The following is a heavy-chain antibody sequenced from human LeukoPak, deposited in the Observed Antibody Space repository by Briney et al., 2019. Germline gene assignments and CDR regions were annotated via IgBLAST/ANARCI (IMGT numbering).Heavy chain of an antibody. V-gene: IGHV4-4*07. CDR1: GGSISSYY. Sequence: SETLSLTCTVSGGSISSYYWSWIRQPAGKGLEWVGRIYISGSGSTYYNPSLKSRVTMSVDTSKNQFSLKLISVTAADTAVYYCARDKRVAVAGTYIYYYYMDVWGNGTTVTISS. CDR2: IYISGSGST. J-gene: IGHJ6*03. CDR3: ARDKRVAVAGTYIYYYYMDV. D-gene: IGHD6-19*01.